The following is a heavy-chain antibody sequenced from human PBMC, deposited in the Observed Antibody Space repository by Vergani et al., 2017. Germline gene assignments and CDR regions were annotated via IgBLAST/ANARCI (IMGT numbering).Heavy chain of an antibody. CDR1: GGSISSGGYS. Sequence: QLQLQESGSGLVKPSQTLSLTCAVSGGSISSGGYSWSWIRQPPGKGLEWIGYIYHSGSTYYNPSLKSRVTISVERSKNQFSLKLSSVTAADTAVYYCARRSGYPYWYFDLWGRGTLVTVSS. J-gene: IGHJ2*01. D-gene: IGHD5-12*01. V-gene: IGHV4-30-2*01. CDR2: IYHSGST. CDR3: ARRSGYPYWYFDL.